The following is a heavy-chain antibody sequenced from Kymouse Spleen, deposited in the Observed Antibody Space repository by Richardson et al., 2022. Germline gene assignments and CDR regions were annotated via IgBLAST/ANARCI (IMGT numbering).Heavy chain of an antibody. CDR2: IYYSGST. Sequence: QVQLQESGPGLVKPSETLSLTCTVSGGSVSSGSYYWSWIRQPPGKGLEWIGYIYYSGSTNYNPSLKSRVTISVDTSKNQFSLKLSSVTAADTAVYYCASGPSWLVPDYYYYGMDVWGQGTTVTVSS. D-gene: IGHD6-19*01. CDR1: GGSVSSGSYY. J-gene: IGHJ6*02. V-gene: IGHV4-61*01. CDR3: ASGPSWLVPDYYYYGMDV.